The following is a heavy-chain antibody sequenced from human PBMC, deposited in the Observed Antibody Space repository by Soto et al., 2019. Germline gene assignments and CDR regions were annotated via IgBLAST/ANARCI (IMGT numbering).Heavy chain of an antibody. J-gene: IGHJ5*02. V-gene: IGHV4-31*03. Sequence: QVQLQESGPGLVKPSQTLSLTCTVSGGSISSGGYYWSWIRQHPGKGLEWIGYIYYSGSTYYNPSLKRRVTISVDTSKNQFSLKLSSVTAADTAVYYCARAHSQWLRINWFDPWGQGTLVTVSS. D-gene: IGHD5-12*01. CDR3: ARAHSQWLRINWFDP. CDR2: IYYSGST. CDR1: GGSISSGGYY.